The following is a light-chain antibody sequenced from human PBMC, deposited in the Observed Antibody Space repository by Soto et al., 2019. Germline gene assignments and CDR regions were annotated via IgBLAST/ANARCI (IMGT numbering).Light chain of an antibody. Sequence: QSVLTQPRSVSGSPGQSVTISCTGTSSDVGSYNYVSWYQQHPGKAPKFMIYDVIKRPSGVPDRFSGSKSGNTASLTISGLPAEDEADYYCCSYAGSYKVFGTGTKVTVL. J-gene: IGLJ1*01. V-gene: IGLV2-11*01. CDR2: DVI. CDR1: SSDVGSYNY. CDR3: CSYAGSYKV.